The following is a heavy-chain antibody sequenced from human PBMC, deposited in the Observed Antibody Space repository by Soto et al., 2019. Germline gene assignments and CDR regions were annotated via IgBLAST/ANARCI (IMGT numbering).Heavy chain of an antibody. CDR2: INHSGST. D-gene: IGHD1-20*01. J-gene: IGHJ5*02. V-gene: IGHV4-34*01. Sequence: SETLSLTCAVYGGSFSGYYWSWIRQPPGKGLEWIGEINHSGSTNYNPSLKSRVTISVDTSKNQFSLKLSSVTAADTAVYYCARGLMTPRNNSPNRPTPWGQGTLVTVSS. CDR3: ARGLMTPRNNSPNRPTP. CDR1: GGSFSGYY.